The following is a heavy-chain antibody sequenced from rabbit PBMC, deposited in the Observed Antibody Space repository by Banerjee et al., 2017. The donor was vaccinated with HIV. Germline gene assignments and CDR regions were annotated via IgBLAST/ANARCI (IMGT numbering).Heavy chain of an antibody. J-gene: IGHJ6*01. CDR2: IYTGDGNT. CDR1: GFTLSNYW. D-gene: IGHD1-1*01. V-gene: IGHV1S40*01. Sequence: QSLEESGGDLVKPGASLTLTCKASGFTLSNYWICWVRQAPGKGLEWIACIYTGDGNTHYASWAKGRFTISKTSSTVDLKMTSLTVADTATYFCVRGSISGTDYNLWGPGTLVTVS. CDR3: VRGSISGTDYNL.